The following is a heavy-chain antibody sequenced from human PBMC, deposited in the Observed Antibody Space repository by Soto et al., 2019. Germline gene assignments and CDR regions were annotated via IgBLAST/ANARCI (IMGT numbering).Heavy chain of an antibody. Sequence: SETLSLTCAFSCGSISSGGYSWSWIRQPPGKGLEWIGYIYHSGSTYYNPSLKSRVTISVDRSKNQFSLKLSSVTAADTAVYYCARARNGVDYWGQGTLVTVSS. V-gene: IGHV4-30-2*01. J-gene: IGHJ4*02. CDR3: ARARNGVDY. D-gene: IGHD3-10*01. CDR2: IYHSGST. CDR1: CGSISSGGYS.